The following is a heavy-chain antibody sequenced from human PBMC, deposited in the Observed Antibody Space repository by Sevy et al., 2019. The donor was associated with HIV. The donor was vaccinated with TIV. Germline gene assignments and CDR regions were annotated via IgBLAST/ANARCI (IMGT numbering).Heavy chain of an antibody. D-gene: IGHD6-13*01. CDR3: ARHSGSSSWYVWFDP. Sequence: GESLKISCKGSGYSFTSYWIGWVRQMPGKGLEWMGIIYPGHSDTSYSPSFQGQVTISADKSISTAYLQWSSLKASDTAMYYCARHSGSSSWYVWFDPWGQGTLVTVSS. CDR2: IYPGHSDT. V-gene: IGHV5-51*01. CDR1: GYSFTSYW. J-gene: IGHJ5*02.